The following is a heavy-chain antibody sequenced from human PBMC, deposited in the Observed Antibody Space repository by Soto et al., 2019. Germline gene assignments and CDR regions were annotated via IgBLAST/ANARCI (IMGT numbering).Heavy chain of an antibody. Sequence: QVQLVQSGAEVKKPGSSVKVSCKASGGTFSSFSISWVRQAPGHGLEWMGRIIPFFKGTKYAQKFQGRVTITADASTRTAYMELSSMRSEDTAIYYGATDLPLNYYDNTYYCCAMDVWGQGTTVTVSS. CDR3: ATDLPLNYYDNTYYCCAMDV. V-gene: IGHV1-69*01. D-gene: IGHD3-22*01. J-gene: IGHJ6*02. CDR1: GGTFSSFS. CDR2: IIPFFKGT.